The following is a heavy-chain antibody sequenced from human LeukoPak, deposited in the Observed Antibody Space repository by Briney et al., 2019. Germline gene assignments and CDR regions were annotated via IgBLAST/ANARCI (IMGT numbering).Heavy chain of an antibody. CDR3: AKDVYDFWSGYYNSYDY. V-gene: IGHV3-30*18. CDR2: ISYDRSNK. J-gene: IGHJ4*02. Sequence: GGSLRLSCAASGFTFSSYWMHWVRQAPGKGLEWVAVISYDRSNKYYADSVKGRFTISRDNSKNTLYLQMNSLRAEDTAVYYCAKDVYDFWSGYYNSYDYWGQGTLVTVSS. D-gene: IGHD3-3*01. CDR1: GFTFSSYW.